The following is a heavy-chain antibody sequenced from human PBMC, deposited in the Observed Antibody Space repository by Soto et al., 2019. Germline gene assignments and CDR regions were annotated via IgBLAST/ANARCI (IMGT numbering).Heavy chain of an antibody. CDR2: IYPGDSDT. V-gene: IGHV5-51*01. CDR3: ASFIYSGYDVFDY. CDR1: GYSFTSYW. Sequence: PGASLKISCKGSGYSFTSYWIGWVRQMPGKGLEWMGIIYPGDSDTRYSPSFQGQVTISADKSISTAYLQWSSLKASDTAMYYCASFIYSGYDVFDYWGQGTLVTVSS. J-gene: IGHJ4*02. D-gene: IGHD5-12*01.